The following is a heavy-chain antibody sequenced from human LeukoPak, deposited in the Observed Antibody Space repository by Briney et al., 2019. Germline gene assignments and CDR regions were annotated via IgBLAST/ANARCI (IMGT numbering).Heavy chain of an antibody. D-gene: IGHD3-22*01. J-gene: IGHJ2*01. Sequence: PSETLSLTCTVSGGSIISYYWSWIRQPAGKGLEWIGRIHTSGSTNYNPSLKSRVTVSVDTSKNQFSLTLTSVTAADTAVYYCARGPGSSGPTNWYFDFWGRGTLVTVSS. CDR2: IHTSGST. CDR3: ARGPGSSGPTNWYFDF. CDR1: GGSIISYY. V-gene: IGHV4-4*07.